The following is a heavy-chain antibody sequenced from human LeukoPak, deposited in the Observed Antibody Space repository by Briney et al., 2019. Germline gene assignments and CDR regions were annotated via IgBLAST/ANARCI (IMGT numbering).Heavy chain of an antibody. V-gene: IGHV3-48*03. CDR2: ISSSGSTI. D-gene: IGHD6-19*01. J-gene: IGHJ4*02. Sequence: GGSLRLSCAASGFTFSSYEMNWVRQAPGKGLEWVSYISSSGSTIYYADSVKGRFTISRDNSKNTLYLQMNSLRAEDTAVYYCARDIAVAGAIDYWGQGTLVTVSS. CDR3: ARDIAVAGAIDY. CDR1: GFTFSSYE.